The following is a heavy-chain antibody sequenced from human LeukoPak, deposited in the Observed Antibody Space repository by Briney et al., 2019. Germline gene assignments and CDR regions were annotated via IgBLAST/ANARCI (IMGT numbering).Heavy chain of an antibody. CDR1: GGSISSGGYY. CDR3: ARTKTNYGTNDY. J-gene: IGHJ4*02. Sequence: SGTLSLTCTVSGGSISSGGYYWSWIRQHPGKGLEWIGYIYYSGSTYYNPSLKSRVTISVDTSKNQFSLKLSSVTAADTAVYYCARTKTNYGTNDYWGQGTLVTVSS. V-gene: IGHV4-31*03. CDR2: IYYSGST. D-gene: IGHD4/OR15-4a*01.